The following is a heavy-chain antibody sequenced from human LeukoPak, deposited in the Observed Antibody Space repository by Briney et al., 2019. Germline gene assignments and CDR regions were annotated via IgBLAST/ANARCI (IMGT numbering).Heavy chain of an antibody. Sequence: SQTLSLTCAISGDSVSSNSAAWNWVRQSPSRGLEWLGRTYYRSKWYNDYAVSVKSQITINPDTSKNQFSLQLNSVTPEDTAVYYCAREWSKEGLPGRFQHWGQGTLVTVSS. J-gene: IGHJ1*01. D-gene: IGHD3-3*01. V-gene: IGHV6-1*01. CDR1: GDSVSSNSAA. CDR2: TYYRSKWYN. CDR3: AREWSKEGLPGRFQH.